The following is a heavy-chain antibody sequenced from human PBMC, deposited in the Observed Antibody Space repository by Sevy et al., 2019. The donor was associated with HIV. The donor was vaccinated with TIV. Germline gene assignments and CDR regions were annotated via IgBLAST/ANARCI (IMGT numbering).Heavy chain of an antibody. CDR1: GFSFSSYN. V-gene: IGHV3-48*01. Sequence: GGSLRLSCAASGFSFSSYNMNWVRQAPGKGLERVSYISSSSGAIYYADSVKGRFTISRDNAKNSLYLQMTSLRAEDTAVYYCARDSLSWIQSFDNWGQGTLVTVSS. D-gene: IGHD5-18*01. CDR3: ARDSLSWIQSFDN. CDR2: ISSSSGAI. J-gene: IGHJ4*02.